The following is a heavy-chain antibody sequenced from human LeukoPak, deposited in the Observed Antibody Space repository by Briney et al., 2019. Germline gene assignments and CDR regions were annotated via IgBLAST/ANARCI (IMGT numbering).Heavy chain of an antibody. D-gene: IGHD3-3*01. CDR3: ASILYDEEYFDY. CDR1: GFTFSSYE. CDR2: ISSSGSTI. J-gene: IGHJ4*02. V-gene: IGHV3-48*03. Sequence: PGGPLRLSCAASGFTFSSYEMNWVRQAPGKGLEWVSYISSSGSTIYYADSVKGRFTIPRDNAKNSLYLQMNSLRAEDTAVYYCASILYDEEYFDYWGQGTLVTVSS.